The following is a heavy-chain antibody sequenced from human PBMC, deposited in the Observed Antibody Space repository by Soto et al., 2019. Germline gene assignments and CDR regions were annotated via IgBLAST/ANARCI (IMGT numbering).Heavy chain of an antibody. D-gene: IGHD5-18*01. CDR1: GGTFSSYA. Sequence: QVQLVQSGAEVKKPGSSVKVSCKASGGTFSSYAISWVRQAPGQGLEWMGGIIPIFGTANYAQKFQGRVTSTAAESTSTAYMELSSLRSEDTAVYYCERGKGDTAMVRTFFSMDVWGQGTTVTVSS. CDR2: IIPIFGTA. CDR3: ERGKGDTAMVRTFFSMDV. V-gene: IGHV1-69*01. J-gene: IGHJ6*02.